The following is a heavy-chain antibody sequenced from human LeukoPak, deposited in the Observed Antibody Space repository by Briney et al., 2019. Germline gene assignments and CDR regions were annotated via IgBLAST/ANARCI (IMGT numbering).Heavy chain of an antibody. V-gene: IGHV3-23*01. CDR3: AKHLALVGATTTYDY. Sequence: GGSLRLSSGASGFTFSSYGMSWVRQAPGKGLEWVSGIRGSGDSTYYADSVKGRFTISRDNSKDTLYLQMNSLRAEDTAVYYCAKHLALVGATTTYDYWGQGTLVTVSS. CDR1: GFTFSSYG. CDR2: IRGSGDST. J-gene: IGHJ4*02. D-gene: IGHD1-26*01.